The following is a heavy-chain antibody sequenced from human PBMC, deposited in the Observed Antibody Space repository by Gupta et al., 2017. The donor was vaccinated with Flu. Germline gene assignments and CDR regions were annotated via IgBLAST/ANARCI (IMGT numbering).Heavy chain of an antibody. D-gene: IGHD1-26*01. CDR3: AREGRVGATTPYFDF. CDR1: GYIFTTYG. CDR2: ISAYNGNT. V-gene: IGHV1-18*01. Sequence: GYIFTTYGISWVRQAPGQGLEWMGWISAYNGNTNYAQKFQGRVTMTTDTSTDTAYMELMSLRSDDTAVYYCAREGRVGATTPYFDFWGQGTLVTVSS. J-gene: IGHJ4*02.